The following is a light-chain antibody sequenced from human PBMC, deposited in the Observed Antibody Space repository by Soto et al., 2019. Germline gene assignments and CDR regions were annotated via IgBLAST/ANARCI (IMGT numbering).Light chain of an antibody. CDR2: DAS. J-gene: IGKJ4*01. CDR3: QQYSSYLT. Sequence: DIQMTQSPSTLSASVGDRVTITCRASQSISSWLAWYQQKPGKAPKLLIYDASSLESGVPSRFSGSGSGTEFTLTISSLQPDDFATYYCQQYSSYLTFGGGTKV. V-gene: IGKV1-5*01. CDR1: QSISSW.